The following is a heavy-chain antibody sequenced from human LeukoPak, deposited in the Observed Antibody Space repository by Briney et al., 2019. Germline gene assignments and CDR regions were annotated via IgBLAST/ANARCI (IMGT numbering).Heavy chain of an antibody. D-gene: IGHD5-18*01. CDR3: ARGVTAMVRGNWFDP. Sequence: SETLSLTCAVYGGSFSGYYWSWIRQPPGKGLEWIGEINHSGSTNYNPSLKSRVTISVDTSKNQFSLKLSSVTAADTAVYYCARGVTAMVRGNWFDPWGQGTLVTVSS. CDR2: INHSGST. J-gene: IGHJ5*02. V-gene: IGHV4-34*01. CDR1: GGSFSGYY.